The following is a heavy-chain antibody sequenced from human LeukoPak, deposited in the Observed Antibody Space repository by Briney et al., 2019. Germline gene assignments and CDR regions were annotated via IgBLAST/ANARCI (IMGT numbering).Heavy chain of an antibody. Sequence: GGSLRLSCAASGFTFDDYTMHWVRQAPGKGLEWVSLISWDGGSTYYADSVKGRFTISRDSSKNSLYLQMNSLRTEDTALYYCAKGLPYPYDSSGFWGQGTLVTVSS. V-gene: IGHV3-43*01. CDR3: AKGLPYPYDSSGF. J-gene: IGHJ4*02. CDR1: GFTFDDYT. D-gene: IGHD3-22*01. CDR2: ISWDGGST.